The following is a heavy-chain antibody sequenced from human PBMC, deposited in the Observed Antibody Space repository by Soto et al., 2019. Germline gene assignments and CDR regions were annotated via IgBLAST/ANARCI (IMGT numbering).Heavy chain of an antibody. CDR3: ARDVRQSYSSKVGWFDP. CDR2: ISAYNGNT. D-gene: IGHD6-19*01. V-gene: IGHV1-18*01. J-gene: IGHJ5*02. Sequence: ASVKVSCKASGYTFTSYGISWVRQAPGQGLEWMGWISAYNGNTNYAQKFQGRVTITRDTSASTAYMELSSLRSEDTAVYYCARDVRQSYSSKVGWFDPWGQGTLVTVSS. CDR1: GYTFTSYG.